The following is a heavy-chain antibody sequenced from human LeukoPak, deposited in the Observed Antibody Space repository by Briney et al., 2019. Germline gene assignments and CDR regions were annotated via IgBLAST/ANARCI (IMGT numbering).Heavy chain of an antibody. V-gene: IGHV5-51*01. CDR2: IYPGDSDT. D-gene: IGHD3-22*01. Sequence: GESLKISCKGSGYSFTSYWIGWVRQMPGKSLEWMGIIYPGDSDTRYSPSFQGQVTISADKSISPAYLQWSSLKASESVMYYGARDYDYDSSVRAFDIWGQGTMVTVSS. CDR1: GYSFTSYW. CDR3: ARDYDYDSSVRAFDI. J-gene: IGHJ3*02.